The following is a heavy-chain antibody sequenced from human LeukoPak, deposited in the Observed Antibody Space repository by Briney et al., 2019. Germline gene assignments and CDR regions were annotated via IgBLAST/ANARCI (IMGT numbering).Heavy chain of an antibody. CDR1: GGTFSSYA. CDR2: IIPIFGTA. J-gene: IGHJ4*02. Sequence: SVKVSCKASGGTFSSYAISWVRQAPGQGLEWMGGIIPIFGTANYAQKFQGRVTITTDESTSTAYMELSSLRSEDTAVYYCARAPSLWFGELSPFDYWGQGTLVTVSS. D-gene: IGHD3-10*01. CDR3: ARAPSLWFGELSPFDY. V-gene: IGHV1-69*05.